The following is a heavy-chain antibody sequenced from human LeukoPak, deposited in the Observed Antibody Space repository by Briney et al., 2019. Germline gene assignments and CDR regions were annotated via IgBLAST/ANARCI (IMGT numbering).Heavy chain of an antibody. Sequence: GGSLRLSCAASGFTFSSFWMNWVRQAPGKGLEWLANIKQDGSEKYFVDSVKGRFTISRDNAKNSLYLQMNSLRVEDTAVYYCARDGDRSRGDTFDIWGQGTMVTVSS. CDR3: ARDGDRSRGDTFDI. CDR1: GFTFSSFW. V-gene: IGHV3-7*04. D-gene: IGHD3-10*01. J-gene: IGHJ3*02. CDR2: IKQDGSEK.